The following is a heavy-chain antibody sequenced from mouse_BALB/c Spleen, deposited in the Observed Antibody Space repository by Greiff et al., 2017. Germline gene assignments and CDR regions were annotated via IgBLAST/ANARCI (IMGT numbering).Heavy chain of an antibody. D-gene: IGHD4-1*01. J-gene: IGHJ3*01. Sequence: EVKVVESGGGLVQPGGSLRLSCATSGFTFTDYYMSWVRQPPGKALEWLGFIRNKANGYTTEYSASVKGRFTISRDNSQSILYLQMNTLRAEDSATYYCARDLGRGFAYWGQGTLVTVSA. V-gene: IGHV7-3*02. CDR2: IRNKANGYTT. CDR3: ARDLGRGFAY. CDR1: GFTFTDYY.